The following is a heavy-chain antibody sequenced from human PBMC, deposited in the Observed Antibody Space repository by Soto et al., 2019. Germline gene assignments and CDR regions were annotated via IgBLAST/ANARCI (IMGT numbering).Heavy chain of an antibody. CDR1: GFTFKTYG. CDR2: ISGTGSTT. J-gene: IGHJ3*01. Sequence: DEHLVQSGGGLGQPGGSLRLSCAGSGFTFKTYGMNWVRRAPGKGLEWIAVISGTGSTTYYADSVQGRFIVSRDNSDNSLHLQVNSLRSDDTAVYYGAREGCTSASCYSYTRAFDVWGQGTESSVSS. V-gene: IGHV3-48*01. CDR3: AREGCTSASCYSYTRAFDV. D-gene: IGHD2-21*02.